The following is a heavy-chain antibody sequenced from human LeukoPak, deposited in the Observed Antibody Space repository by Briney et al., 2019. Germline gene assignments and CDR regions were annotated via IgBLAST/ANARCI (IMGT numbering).Heavy chain of an antibody. D-gene: IGHD5-12*01. CDR3: AKVRGYSCYDPKDY. J-gene: IGHJ4*02. CDR1: GFTFSSYG. V-gene: IGHV3-30*02. Sequence: GGSLRLSCAASGFTFSSYGMHWVRQAPGKGLEWVAFIRYDGSNKYYADSVKGRFTISRDNSENTLYLQMNSLRAEDTAVYYCAKVRGYSCYDPKDYWGQGTLVTVSS. CDR2: IRYDGSNK.